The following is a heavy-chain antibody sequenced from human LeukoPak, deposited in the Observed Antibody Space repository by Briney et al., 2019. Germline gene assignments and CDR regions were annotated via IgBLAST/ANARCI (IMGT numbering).Heavy chain of an antibody. V-gene: IGHV4-31*11. CDR1: GGSFSGYY. CDR3: ARGVHFDY. J-gene: IGHJ4*02. Sequence: PSETLSLTCAVYGGSFSGYYWSWLRQHPGKGLEWIGYIYYSGSTYYNPSLKSRVTISVDTSKNQFSLKLSSVTAADTAVYYCARGVHFDYWGQGTLVTVSS. CDR2: IYYSGST.